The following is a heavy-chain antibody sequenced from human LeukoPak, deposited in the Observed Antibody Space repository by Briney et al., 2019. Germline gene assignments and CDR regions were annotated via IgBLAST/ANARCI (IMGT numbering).Heavy chain of an antibody. V-gene: IGHV6-1*01. J-gene: IGHJ5*02. D-gene: IGHD7-27*01. Sequence: SQTISLTCAISGDSFSSNSAVWHWIRQSPSRGLEWLGRTYYRSKWYSDYAVSVKSRITINPDTSKNQFSLQLNSVTPEDTAVYYCARDGNWGSGWFDPWGQGTLVTVSS. CDR1: GDSFSSNSAV. CDR3: ARDGNWGSGWFDP. CDR2: TYYRSKWYS.